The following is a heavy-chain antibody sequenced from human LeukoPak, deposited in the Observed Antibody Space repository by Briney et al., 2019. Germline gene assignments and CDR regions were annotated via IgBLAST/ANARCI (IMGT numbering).Heavy chain of an antibody. CDR2: ISGSGGST. CDR3: AKLLPAAGTGY. J-gene: IGHJ4*02. CDR1: GFTFSSYS. D-gene: IGHD6-13*01. V-gene: IGHV3-23*01. Sequence: GGSLRLSCAASGFTFSSYSMNWVRQAPGKGLEWVSAISGSGGSTYYADSVKGRFTISRDNSKNTLYLQMNSLRAEDTALYYCAKLLPAAGTGYWGQGTLVTVSS.